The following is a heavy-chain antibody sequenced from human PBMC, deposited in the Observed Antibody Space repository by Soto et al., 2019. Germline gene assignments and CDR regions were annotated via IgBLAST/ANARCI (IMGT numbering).Heavy chain of an antibody. CDR3: ARSSDAPLWFGELLSNWFDP. J-gene: IGHJ5*02. CDR1: GGSISSSSYY. CDR2: IYYSGST. D-gene: IGHD3-10*01. Sequence: QLQLQESGPGLVKPSETLSLTCTVSGGSISSSSYYWGWIRQPPGKGLEWIGSIYYSGSTYYNPSLKSRVTISVDTSKNQFSLKLSSVTAADTAVYYCARSSDAPLWFGELLSNWFDPWGQGTLVTVSS. V-gene: IGHV4-39*01.